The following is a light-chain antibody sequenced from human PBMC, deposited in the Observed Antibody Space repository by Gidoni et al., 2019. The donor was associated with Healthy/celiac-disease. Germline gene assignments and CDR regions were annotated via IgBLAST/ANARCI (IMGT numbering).Light chain of an antibody. CDR3: QQSYSTPWT. Sequence: DIQMTQSPSSLSASVGDIVTITSRASQSISSYLNWYQQQPGKAPKLLIYAASSLQSGVPSRFSGSGLGTDFTLTISSLQPEDFATYYCQQSYSTPWTFGQGTKVEIK. CDR1: QSISSY. J-gene: IGKJ1*01. CDR2: AAS. V-gene: IGKV1-39*01.